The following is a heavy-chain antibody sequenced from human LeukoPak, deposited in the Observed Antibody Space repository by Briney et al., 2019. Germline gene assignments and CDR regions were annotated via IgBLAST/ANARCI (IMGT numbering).Heavy chain of an antibody. CDR2: RSWNSGSI. Sequence: PGGSLRLSCAASGRTFDDYAMHWVRKAPGKGLEWVSGRSWNSGSIGYADSVKGRFTISRDNAKNSLYLQMNSLRAEDTALYYCAKDFKASKSYYGMDVWGQGTTVTVSS. V-gene: IGHV3-9*01. J-gene: IGHJ6*02. CDR1: GRTFDDYA. D-gene: IGHD3-3*01. CDR3: AKDFKASKSYYGMDV.